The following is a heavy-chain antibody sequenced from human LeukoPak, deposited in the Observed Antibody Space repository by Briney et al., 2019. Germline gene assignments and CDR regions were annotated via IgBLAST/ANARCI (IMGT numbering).Heavy chain of an antibody. D-gene: IGHD5-18*01. V-gene: IGHV3-21*01. CDR3: AREFPGYSYGYGGDY. CDR2: ISSSSSYI. CDR1: GFTFNTHG. J-gene: IGHJ4*02. Sequence: GGSLRLSCAASGFTFNTHGMSWVRQAPGKGLEWVSSISSSSSYIYYADSVKGRFTISRDNAKNSLYLQMNSLRAEDTAVYYCAREFPGYSYGYGGDYWGQGTLVTVSS.